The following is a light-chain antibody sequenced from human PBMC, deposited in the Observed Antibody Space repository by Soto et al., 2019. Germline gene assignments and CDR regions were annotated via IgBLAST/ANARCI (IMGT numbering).Light chain of an antibody. CDR1: QSIDNY. J-gene: IGKJ1*01. Sequence: DIQMTQSPSSLSASVGDRVTITCRASQSIDNYLNWYQQKPGKAPNLLIYAASTLLSRVPSRFSGRRSGTHFTLTISSLQPEDFSTYYFQHSYSSPDTFDQRTKVQIK. CDR2: AAS. V-gene: IGKV1-39*01. CDR3: QHSYSSPDT.